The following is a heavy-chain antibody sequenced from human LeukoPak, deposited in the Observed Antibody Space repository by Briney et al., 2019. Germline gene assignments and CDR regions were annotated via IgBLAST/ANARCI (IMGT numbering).Heavy chain of an antibody. CDR3: VRGTLDYDYSGYALDI. CDR2: IDTSGRRI. Sequence: GGSLRLSCAASGFSFSTYDMNWVRQAPGKGLEWVSYIDTSGRRIYYADSVKGRLTISRDNARNSLSVQMNSLRAEDTAVYYCVRGTLDYDYSGYALDIWGLGTMVTVSS. J-gene: IGHJ3*02. V-gene: IGHV3-48*03. CDR1: GFSFSTYD. D-gene: IGHD3-22*01.